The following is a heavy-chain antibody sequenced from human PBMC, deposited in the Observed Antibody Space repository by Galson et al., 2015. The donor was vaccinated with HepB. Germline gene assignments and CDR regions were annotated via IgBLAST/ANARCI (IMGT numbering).Heavy chain of an antibody. CDR1: GFTFSSYS. Sequence: SLRLSCAASGFTFSSYSMNWVRQAPGKGLEWVSSISSSSSYIYYADSVKGRFTISRDNAKNSLYLQMNSLRAEDTAVYYCARVRAVEMATIGSDYWGQGTLVTVSS. D-gene: IGHD5-24*01. CDR3: ARVRAVEMATIGSDY. V-gene: IGHV3-21*01. J-gene: IGHJ4*02. CDR2: ISSSSSYI.